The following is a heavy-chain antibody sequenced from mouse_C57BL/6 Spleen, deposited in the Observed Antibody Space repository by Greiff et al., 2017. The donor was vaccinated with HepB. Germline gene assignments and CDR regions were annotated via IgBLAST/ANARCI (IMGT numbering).Heavy chain of an antibody. D-gene: IGHD2-3*01. CDR2: INPYNGGT. V-gene: IGHV1-19*01. CDR1: GYTFTDYY. CDR3: ARSDGYFGAFAY. J-gene: IGHJ3*01. Sequence: EVQLQQSGPVLVKPGASVKMSCKASGYTFTDYYMNWVKQSHGKSLEWIGVINPYNGGTSYNQKFKGKATLTVDKSSSTAYMELNSLTSEDSAVYYCARSDGYFGAFAYGGQGTLVTVSA.